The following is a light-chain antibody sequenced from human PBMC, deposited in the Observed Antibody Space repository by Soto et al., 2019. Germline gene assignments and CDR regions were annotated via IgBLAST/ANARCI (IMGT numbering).Light chain of an antibody. V-gene: IGLV1-40*01. Sequence: QSALTQPPSVSGAPGQRVSISCTGSSSNIGAGYDVHWYHQLPGTAPKLLLYGNNNRPSGVPDRFSGSKSGTSASLVITGLQAEDEADYYCQSFDTRLNSVVFGGGTKVTVL. CDR2: GNN. J-gene: IGLJ2*01. CDR3: QSFDTRLNSVV. CDR1: SSNIGAGYD.